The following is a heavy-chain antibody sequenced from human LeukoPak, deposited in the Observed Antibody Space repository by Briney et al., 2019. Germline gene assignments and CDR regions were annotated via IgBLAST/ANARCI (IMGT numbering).Heavy chain of an antibody. D-gene: IGHD3-22*01. CDR3: ASNYYDSSGYYSDAFDI. CDR1: GGTFSSYA. V-gene: IGHV1-69*04. J-gene: IGHJ3*02. Sequence: SVKVSCKASGGTFSSYAISWVRQAPGQGLEWMGRITPILGIANYAQKFQGRVTITADKSTSTAYMELSSLRSEDTAVYYCASNYYDSSGYYSDAFDIWGQGTMVTVSS. CDR2: ITPILGIA.